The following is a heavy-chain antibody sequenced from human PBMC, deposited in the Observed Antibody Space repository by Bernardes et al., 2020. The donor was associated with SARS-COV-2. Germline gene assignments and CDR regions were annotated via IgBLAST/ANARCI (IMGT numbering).Heavy chain of an antibody. Sequence: GGSLRLSCAASGFAFSDYYMTWIRQAPGKGLEWVAYISSSSSTIYYADSVKGRFTISRDNAKNTLHLQMNSLRAEDTAVYYCAKGSGNSPIYYFDYWGQGTLVTVSS. CDR3: AKGSGNSPIYYFDY. D-gene: IGHD6-25*01. J-gene: IGHJ4*02. CDR1: GFAFSDYY. CDR2: ISSSSSTI. V-gene: IGHV3-11*04.